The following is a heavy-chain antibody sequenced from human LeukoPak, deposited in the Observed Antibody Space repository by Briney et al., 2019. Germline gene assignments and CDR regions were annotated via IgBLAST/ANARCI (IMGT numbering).Heavy chain of an antibody. J-gene: IGHJ6*03. D-gene: IGHD6-19*01. CDR1: GFTFRRYG. CDR3: ATQGSRYSSGWFSEGYYYYYYYMDV. V-gene: IGHV3-7*01. Sequence: GGSLRLSCAASGFTFRRYGMSWVRQAPGKGLEWVANIKEDGSQKYYVDSVKGRFTISRDSAKTSLYLQMNRLRAEDTAVHYCATQGSRYSSGWFSEGYYYYYYYMDVWGKGTTVTVSS. CDR2: IKEDGSQK.